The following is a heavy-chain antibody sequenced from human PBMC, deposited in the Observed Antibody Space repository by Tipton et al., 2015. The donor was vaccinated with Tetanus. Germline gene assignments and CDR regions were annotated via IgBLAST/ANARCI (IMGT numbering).Heavy chain of an antibody. CDR2: IYDSGTI. D-gene: IGHD6-19*01. Sequence: TLSLTCNVSGASIRSNYWTWIRQPPGKGPEWIGYIYDSGTINTKYNPSLKSRVTISLDTSKTHFYLNLSSVTAADTAVYYCARPIKQWLVPVDSWGQGALVTVSS. CDR1: GASIRSNY. CDR3: ARPIKQWLVPVDS. J-gene: IGHJ4*02. V-gene: IGHV4-59*12.